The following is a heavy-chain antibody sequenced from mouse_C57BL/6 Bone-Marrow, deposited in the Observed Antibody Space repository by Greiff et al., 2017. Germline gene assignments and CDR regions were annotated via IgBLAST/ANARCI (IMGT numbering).Heavy chain of an antibody. J-gene: IGHJ3*01. CDR2: IDPSDSYT. D-gene: IGHD2-4*01. Sequence: QVQLQQPGAELVMPGASVKLSCKASGYTFTSYWMHWVKQRPGQGLEWIGQIDPSDSYTNYNQKFKGKSTLTVGKSSSTAYMQLSSLTSEDSAVYYCARNYDYDVEFAYWGQGTLVTVSA. V-gene: IGHV1-69*01. CDR1: GYTFTSYW. CDR3: ARNYDYDVEFAY.